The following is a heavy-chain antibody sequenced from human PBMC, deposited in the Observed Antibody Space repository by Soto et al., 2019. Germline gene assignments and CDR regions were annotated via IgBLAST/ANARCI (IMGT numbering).Heavy chain of an antibody. Sequence: QLQLQESGSGLVRPSQTLSLTCAVSGDSISRGGYSWTWIRQPPGKALEWIGNIYDSGSTSYNPSLKSRVTISVDRSKNQFSLKLTSVTAADTAVYFCARALTMATILGYYGMDVWGQGTTVTVSS. CDR1: GDSISRGGYS. V-gene: IGHV4-30-2*01. J-gene: IGHJ6*02. CDR3: ARALTMATILGYYGMDV. D-gene: IGHD5-12*01. CDR2: IYDSGST.